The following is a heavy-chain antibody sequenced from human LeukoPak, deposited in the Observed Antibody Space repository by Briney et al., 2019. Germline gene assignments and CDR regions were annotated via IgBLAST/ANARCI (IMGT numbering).Heavy chain of an antibody. V-gene: IGHV3-49*04. CDR2: IRSKAYGGAT. J-gene: IGHJ4*02. D-gene: IGHD3-16*01. Sequence: GGSLRLSCTASGFTFGDYAMSWVRQAPGKGLEWVGFIRSKAYGGATEYAASVKGRFTISRDDSKSIAYLQMNSLKTEDTAVYYCIRVRWGSWIGDYWGQGTLVTVSS. CDR1: GFTFGDYA. CDR3: IRVRWGSWIGDY.